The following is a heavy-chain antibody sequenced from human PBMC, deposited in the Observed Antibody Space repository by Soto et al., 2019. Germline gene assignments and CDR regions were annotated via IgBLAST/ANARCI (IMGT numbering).Heavy chain of an antibody. Sequence: ASVKVSCKASGYTFTTYYMHWVRQAPGQGLEWMGWLNGGTGQTRYSQRFQDRVIITRDTSASTGYMELSSLRSEDTAVYYCARGKGMEENYFYYGLDIWGQGTTVTVSS. CDR3: ARGKGMEENYFYYGLDI. CDR2: LNGGTGQT. D-gene: IGHD1-1*01. CDR1: GYTFTTYY. V-gene: IGHV1-3*01. J-gene: IGHJ6*02.